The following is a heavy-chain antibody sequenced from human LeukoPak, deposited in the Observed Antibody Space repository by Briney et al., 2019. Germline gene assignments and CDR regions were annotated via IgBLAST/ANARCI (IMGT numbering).Heavy chain of an antibody. Sequence: PGGSLRPSCAASGFTFSSYAMSWVRQAPGKGLEWVSAISGSGGSTYYADSVKGRFTISRDNSKNTLYLQMNSLRAEDTAVYYCAKVTATIKGSYYYYMDVWGKGTTVTVSS. CDR1: GFTFSSYA. CDR2: ISGSGGST. CDR3: AKVTATIKGSYYYYMDV. J-gene: IGHJ6*03. V-gene: IGHV3-23*01. D-gene: IGHD5-24*01.